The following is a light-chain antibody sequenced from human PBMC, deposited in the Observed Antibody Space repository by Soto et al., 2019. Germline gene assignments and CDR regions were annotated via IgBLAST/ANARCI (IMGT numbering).Light chain of an antibody. V-gene: IGKV3-11*01. CDR2: DPS. Sequence: EVVLTQSPATLSLSPGERATLSCRASHSILTSLAWYQQKPGQAPRLVIFDPSNRANGVPARFGGSGSGTDFTLTINSLEHEDFAVYYCQQRNVWHPITFGQGTRLEIK. CDR3: QQRNVWHPIT. CDR1: HSILTS. J-gene: IGKJ5*01.